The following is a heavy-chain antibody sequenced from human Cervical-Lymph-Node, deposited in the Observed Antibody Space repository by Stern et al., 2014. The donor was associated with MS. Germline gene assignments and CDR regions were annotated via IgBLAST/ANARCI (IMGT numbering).Heavy chain of an antibody. CDR1: GYRFIDYY. CDR3: ARLPDSSNYYTSY. D-gene: IGHD3-22*01. Sequence: VQLVESGAEVKKPGASVKISCKASGYRFIDYYMHWVRQAPGQGLEWMGRITPLTGDTHYAQKFQGRVSMTRDTSITTAYMELSRLRSDDTAVYYCARLPDSSNYYTSYWGQGTLVTVSS. V-gene: IGHV1-2*06. CDR2: ITPLTGDT. J-gene: IGHJ4*02.